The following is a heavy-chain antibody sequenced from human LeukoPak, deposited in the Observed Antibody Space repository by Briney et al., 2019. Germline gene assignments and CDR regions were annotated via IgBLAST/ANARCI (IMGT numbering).Heavy chain of an antibody. CDR1: GGSISSSSYY. V-gene: IGHV4-39*01. CDR3: ARHGGSGWSHFDY. Sequence: SETLSLTCTVSGGSISSSSYYWGWIRQPPGKGLEWIGSIYYSGSTYYNPPLKSRVTISVDTSKNQFSLKLSSVTAADTAVYYCARHGGSGWSHFDYWGQGTLVTVSS. D-gene: IGHD6-19*01. CDR2: IYYSGST. J-gene: IGHJ4*02.